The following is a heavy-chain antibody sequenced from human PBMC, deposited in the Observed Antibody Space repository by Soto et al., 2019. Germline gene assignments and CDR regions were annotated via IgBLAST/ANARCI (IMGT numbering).Heavy chain of an antibody. Sequence: ASVKVSCKTSGYTFASYGVSWVRQAPGQGLEWMGWINGYTGNTNYVEKFQGRVTMTTDTSTSTAYMELRSLRSDDTAVYYCARYSSAWYTILDWGQGTLVTVSS. J-gene: IGHJ4*02. V-gene: IGHV1-18*01. CDR3: ARYSSAWYTILD. CDR1: GYTFASYG. CDR2: INGYTGNT. D-gene: IGHD6-19*01.